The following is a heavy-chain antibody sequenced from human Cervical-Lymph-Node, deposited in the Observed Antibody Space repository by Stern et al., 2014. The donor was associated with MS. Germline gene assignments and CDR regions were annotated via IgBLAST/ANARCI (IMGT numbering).Heavy chain of an antibody. D-gene: IGHD5-18*01. J-gene: IGHJ4*02. CDR2: IYSDDAK. V-gene: IGHV2-5*02. Sequence: QITLKESGPTLVKPTQTLTLTCTFSGFSLSTSGVGVGWIRQPPGKALEWLALIYSDDAKRFRPSLQCRLAMSSYDPHNHVVLTMTNMDPVDTATYYCAHGLEIRLWAAYWGQGTLVTVSS. CDR1: GFSLSTSGVG. CDR3: AHGLEIRLWAAY.